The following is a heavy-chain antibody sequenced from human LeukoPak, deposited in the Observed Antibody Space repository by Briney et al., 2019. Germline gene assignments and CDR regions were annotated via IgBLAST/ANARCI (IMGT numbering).Heavy chain of an antibody. CDR3: ARTGLKGYFDY. J-gene: IGHJ4*02. V-gene: IGHV4-34*01. D-gene: IGHD1-1*01. Sequence: SETLSLTCAVYGGSFSDYFWSWVRQPPGRGLEWIGEINHSGSTNYNPSLKSRVTISVDTSKNQFSLKLSSVTAADTAVYYCARTGLKGYFDYWGQGTLVTVSS. CDR1: GGSFSDYF. CDR2: INHSGST.